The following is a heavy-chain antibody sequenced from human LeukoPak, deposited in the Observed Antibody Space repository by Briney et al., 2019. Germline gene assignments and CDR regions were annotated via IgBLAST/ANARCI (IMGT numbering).Heavy chain of an antibody. Sequence: GGSLRLSCAASGFPFSDSWMDWVRQTPGKALVWVARINGDGSSTHYADFVEGRFTISRDNAKNTLYLQMNSLSAEDTAVYYCAAIKVSRTFDAFDVWGQGTVLSVSS. CDR2: INGDGSST. J-gene: IGHJ3*01. CDR3: AAIKVSRTFDAFDV. V-gene: IGHV3-74*01. CDR1: GFPFSDSW.